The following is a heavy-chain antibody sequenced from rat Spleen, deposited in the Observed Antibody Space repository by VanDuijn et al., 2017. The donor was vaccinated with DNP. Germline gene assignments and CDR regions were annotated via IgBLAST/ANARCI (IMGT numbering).Heavy chain of an antibody. J-gene: IGHJ1*01. Sequence: QVQLKESGPGLVQPSQTLSLTCTVSGFSLNSYGVSWVRQPPGKGLEWIAAISSGGSTYYNSALKSRLSISGDTSKSQVFLRMNSLQTEDTAIYFCSRVLYNGYQRHYWSFDFWGPGTMVTVSS. CDR3: SRVLYNGYQRHYWSFDF. CDR2: ISSGGST. D-gene: IGHD1-6*01. V-gene: IGHV2S12*01. CDR1: GFSLNSYG.